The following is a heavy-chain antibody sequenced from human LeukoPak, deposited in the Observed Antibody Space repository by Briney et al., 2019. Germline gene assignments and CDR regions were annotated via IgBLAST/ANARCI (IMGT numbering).Heavy chain of an antibody. J-gene: IGHJ4*02. D-gene: IGHD4-17*01. V-gene: IGHV1-69*13. Sequence: SVKVSCKASGGTFSSYAISWVRQAPGQGLDGMGGTIPIFGTANYAQKFQGRATLTADESTSTAYMELSSLRSEATAVYYCARALDYGFDYWGQGTLVTVSS. CDR2: TIPIFGTA. CDR1: GGTFSSYA. CDR3: ARALDYGFDY.